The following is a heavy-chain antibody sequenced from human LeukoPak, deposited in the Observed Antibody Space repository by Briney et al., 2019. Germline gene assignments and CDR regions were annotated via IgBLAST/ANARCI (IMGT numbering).Heavy chain of an antibody. Sequence: EASVKVSCKASGYTFTGYYMHWVRQAPGQGLEWMGWINPNSGGTNYAQKFQGRVTMTRDTSISTAYMELSRLRSDDTAVYYCARGLGAAAGRVFDYWGQGTLVTVSS. J-gene: IGHJ4*02. D-gene: IGHD6-13*01. CDR2: INPNSGGT. CDR3: ARGLGAAAGRVFDY. V-gene: IGHV1-2*02. CDR1: GYTFTGYY.